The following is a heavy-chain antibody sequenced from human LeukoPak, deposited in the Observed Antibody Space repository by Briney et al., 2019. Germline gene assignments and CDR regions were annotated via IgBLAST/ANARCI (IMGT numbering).Heavy chain of an antibody. J-gene: IGHJ5*02. Sequence: PGGSLRLSCAASGFTFSSYAMSWVRQAPGKGLEWVANIKQDGSEKYYVDSVKGRFTISRDNAKNSLYLQMNSLRAEDTAVYYCARENEDDYGAYVPWFDPWGQGTLVTVSS. D-gene: IGHD4-17*01. CDR1: GFTFSSYA. CDR3: ARENEDDYGAYVPWFDP. CDR2: IKQDGSEK. V-gene: IGHV3-7*01.